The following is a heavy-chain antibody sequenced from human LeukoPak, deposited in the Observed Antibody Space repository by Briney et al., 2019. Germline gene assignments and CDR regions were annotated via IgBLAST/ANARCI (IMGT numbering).Heavy chain of an antibody. V-gene: IGHV4-34*01. D-gene: IGHD3-3*01. CDR1: GGSFSGYY. J-gene: IGHJ4*02. Sequence: PSETLSLTCAVYGGSFSGYYWSWIRQPPGKGLGWIGEINHSGSTNYNPALKSRVTLSVDTSKNQFSLKLSSVTAADTAVYYCARGALITIFGVVIMGAQGPYFDYWGQGTLVTVSS. CDR3: ARGALITIFGVVIMGAQGPYFDY. CDR2: INHSGST.